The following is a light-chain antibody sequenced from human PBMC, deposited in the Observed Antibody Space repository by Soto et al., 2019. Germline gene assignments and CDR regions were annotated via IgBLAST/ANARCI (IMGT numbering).Light chain of an antibody. CDR3: QQYSTYPWT. CDR2: KAS. CDR1: QTISTL. V-gene: IGKV1-5*03. Sequence: DIQMTQSPSTLSASVGDRVTITCRASQTISTLLAWYQKRPGKAPNLLIYKASSLETGAPSRFSGSGSGTESTLTINSLQPDDFATYFCQQYSTYPWTFGQGTKVEV. J-gene: IGKJ1*01.